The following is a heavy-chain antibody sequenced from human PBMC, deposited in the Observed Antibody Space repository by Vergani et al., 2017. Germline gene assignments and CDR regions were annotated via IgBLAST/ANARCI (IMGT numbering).Heavy chain of an antibody. CDR2: IRSKAYGGTT. V-gene: IGHV3-49*03. Sequence: EVQLVESGGGLVQPGRSLRLSCTASGFTFGDYAMSWFRQAPGKGLEWVGFIRSKAYGGTTEYAASVKGRFTISRDDSKSIAYLQMNSLKTEDTAVYYCTRDRGNYYYYYYMDVWGKGTTVTVAS. CDR3: TRDRGNYYYYYYMDV. J-gene: IGHJ6*03. D-gene: IGHD3-10*01. CDR1: GFTFGDYA.